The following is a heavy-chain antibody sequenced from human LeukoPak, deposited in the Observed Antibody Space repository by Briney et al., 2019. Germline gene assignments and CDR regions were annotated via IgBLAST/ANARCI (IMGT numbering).Heavy chain of an antibody. CDR2: IHYTGTT. CDR1: GGSIRSSTYN. J-gene: IGHJ6*03. V-gene: IGHV4-39*07. Sequence: SETLSLTCTVSGGSIRSSTYNWGWIRQPPGKGLEWIGSIHYTGTTYYNPSLKSRVTISLDTSKNQFSLKLSSVTAADTAVYYCVRTGGSFYFYYYMDVWGKGTTVTVSS. D-gene: IGHD1-26*01. CDR3: VRTGGSFYFYYYMDV.